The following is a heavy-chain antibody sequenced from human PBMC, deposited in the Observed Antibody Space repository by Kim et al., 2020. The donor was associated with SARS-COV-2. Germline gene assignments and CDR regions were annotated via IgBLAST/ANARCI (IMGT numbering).Heavy chain of an antibody. CDR3: ARGRIYRYDDDYWGDF. CDR1: GYSFTTYD. CDR2: MNPNTGNL. J-gene: IGHJ4*01. V-gene: IGHV1-8*01. D-gene: IGHD3-16*01. Sequence: ASVKVSCQASGYSFTTYDINWVRQAPGQGLEWLGWMNPNTGNLGSAPKFQGRVTMTRDTSKNTAYLELSGLTYDDTAMYYCARGRIYRYDDDYWGDFWGHGTLVTFSS.